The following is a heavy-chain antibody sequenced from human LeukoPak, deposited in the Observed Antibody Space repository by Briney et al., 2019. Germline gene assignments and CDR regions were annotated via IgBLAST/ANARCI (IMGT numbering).Heavy chain of an antibody. CDR3: ARSIAVAGIVPGGFDY. CDR2: IIPIFGTA. J-gene: IGHJ4*02. V-gene: IGHV1-69*06. Sequence: ASVKVSCKASGGTFSSYAISWVRQAPGQGLEWMGGIIPIFGTANYAQKFQGRVTITADKSTSTAYMELSSLRSEDTAVYYCARSIAVAGIVPGGFDYWGQGTLVTVSS. CDR1: GGTFSSYA. D-gene: IGHD6-19*01.